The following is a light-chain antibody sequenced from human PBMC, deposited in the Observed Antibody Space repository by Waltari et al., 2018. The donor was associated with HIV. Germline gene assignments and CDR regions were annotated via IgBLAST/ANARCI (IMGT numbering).Light chain of an antibody. V-gene: IGKV1-17*01. Sequence: DIQMTQSPSSLSASVGDRITITCRASQAIRNDLGWYQHTAGKPPKRLIYAASTLQPGVPSRFSARGFGTEFTLTISGLQPGDVATYYCLQHNSYPRTFGRGTKVEI. CDR2: AAS. CDR3: LQHNSYPRT. CDR1: QAIRND. J-gene: IGKJ1*01.